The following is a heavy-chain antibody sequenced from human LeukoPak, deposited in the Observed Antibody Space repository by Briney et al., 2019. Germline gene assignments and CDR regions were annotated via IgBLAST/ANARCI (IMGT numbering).Heavy chain of an antibody. J-gene: IGHJ4*02. V-gene: IGHV3-48*02. CDR2: ISSSGSTI. Sequence: PGGSLRLSCAASGFTFSSYSMNWVRQAPGKGLEWVSYISSSGSTIYYADSMKGRFTISRDNAKNSLHLQMNSLRDEDTAVYYCARETTWIQFDCWGQGTLVTVSS. D-gene: IGHD5-18*01. CDR3: ARETTWIQFDC. CDR1: GFTFSSYS.